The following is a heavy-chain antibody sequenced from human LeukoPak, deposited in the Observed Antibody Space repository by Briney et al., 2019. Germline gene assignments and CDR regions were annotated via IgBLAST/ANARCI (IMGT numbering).Heavy chain of an antibody. V-gene: IGHV5-51*01. CDR2: IYPGDSDT. CDR1: GYSFTNYW. D-gene: IGHD5-18*01. CDR3: ARRHKRGAYSYGVDY. J-gene: IGHJ4*02. Sequence: GESLKISCKGSGYSFTNYWIAWVRQMPGKGLEWMGIIYPGDSDTRYSPSFQGQVTISADKSISTAYLQWNGLKASDTAMYYCARRHKRGAYSYGVDYWGQGTLVTVSS.